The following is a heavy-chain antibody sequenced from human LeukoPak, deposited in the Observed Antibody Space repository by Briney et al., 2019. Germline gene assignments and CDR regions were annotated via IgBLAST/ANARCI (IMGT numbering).Heavy chain of an antibody. CDR2: MNPNSGNT. Sequence: ASVKVSCKASGYTFTSYDINWVRQATGQGLEWMGWMNPNSGNTGYAQKFQGRVTITRNTSISTAYMELSSLRSEDTAVYYCARGCRGVVVPAAAPASKYYYYMDVWGKGTTVTVS. CDR1: GYTFTSYD. CDR3: ARGCRGVVVPAAAPASKYYYYMDV. V-gene: IGHV1-8*03. D-gene: IGHD2-2*01. J-gene: IGHJ6*03.